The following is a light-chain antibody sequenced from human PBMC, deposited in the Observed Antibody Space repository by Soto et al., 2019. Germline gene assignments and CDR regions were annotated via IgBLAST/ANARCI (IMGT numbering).Light chain of an antibody. Sequence: EIVLTQSPGTLSLSPGERATLSCRAGQSVSSSYLAWYQQKPGQAPRLLIYGASSRATGIPDRFSGSGSGTDFTLTISSLEPEDFAVYYCQQYTDWPTTFGQGTKVDIK. CDR2: GAS. J-gene: IGKJ1*01. CDR1: QSVSSSY. V-gene: IGKV3-20*01. CDR3: QQYTDWPTT.